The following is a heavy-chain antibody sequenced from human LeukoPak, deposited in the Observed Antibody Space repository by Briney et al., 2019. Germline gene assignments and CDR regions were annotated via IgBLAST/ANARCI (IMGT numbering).Heavy chain of an antibody. CDR2: ISYSGSA. CDR1: GDSVSTYS. V-gene: IGHV4-59*08. Sequence: PPETLSLTCAVPGDSVSTYSWTWIRQPPGKGLECIGSISYSGSANYNPSLKSRVTVSVDTSKNQFSLKLSSVTAADTAVYYCARSPRGTQPPDNVPHWGQGALVTVSS. D-gene: IGHD1-1*01. CDR3: ARSPRGTQPPDNVPH. J-gene: IGHJ1*01.